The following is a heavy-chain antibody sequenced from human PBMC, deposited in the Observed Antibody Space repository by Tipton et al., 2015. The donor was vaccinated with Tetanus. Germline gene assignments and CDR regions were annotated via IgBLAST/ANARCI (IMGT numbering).Heavy chain of an antibody. Sequence: TLSLTCIVSGGSMSGSGHYGAWVRQSPGKGLEWIGSISYSGRTYYSPSLKSRVTMSVDTSKKDFSVRLGSVTAADTGVYYCAGSQWLDGFIFDYWGQGSLVTVAS. V-gene: IGHV4-39*02. CDR3: AGSQWLDGFIFDY. CDR2: ISYSGRT. D-gene: IGHD6-19*01. J-gene: IGHJ4*02. CDR1: GGSMSGSGHY.